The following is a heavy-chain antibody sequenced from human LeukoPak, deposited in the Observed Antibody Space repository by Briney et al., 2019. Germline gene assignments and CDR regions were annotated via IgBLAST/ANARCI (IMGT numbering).Heavy chain of an antibody. CDR2: IKKDGSEK. D-gene: IGHD3-10*01. CDR3: ARGYGSGRTFDY. CDR1: GFTFSCCW. V-gene: IGHV3-7*03. J-gene: IGHJ4*02. Sequence: PGGSLRLSCEASGFTFSCCWMTWVRQAPGKGLEWVANIKKDGSEKNYVDPVKGRFIISRDNAKNSLYLQMNSLRAEDTAVYYCARGYGSGRTFDYWGRGTLVTVSS.